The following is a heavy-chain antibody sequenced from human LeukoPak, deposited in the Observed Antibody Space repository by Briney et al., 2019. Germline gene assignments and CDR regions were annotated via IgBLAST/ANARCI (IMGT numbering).Heavy chain of an antibody. CDR3: ARDQGWSSSSLIDY. Sequence: SVKVSCKTSGGTFTSYAITWVRQPPGQGLEWMGKIIPISGTTNYAQKFQGRVTFTADESTSTAYMELSSLRSEDTALYYCARDQGWSSSSLIDYWGQGTLVTVSS. V-gene: IGHV1-69*13. CDR2: IIPISGTT. J-gene: IGHJ4*02. D-gene: IGHD6-6*01. CDR1: GGTFTSYA.